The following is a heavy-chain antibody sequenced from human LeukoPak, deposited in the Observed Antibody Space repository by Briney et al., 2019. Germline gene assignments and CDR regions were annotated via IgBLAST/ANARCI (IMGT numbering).Heavy chain of an antibody. CDR2: IKQDGSER. CDR3: ARDRWSYEPQGGFDC. V-gene: IGHV3-7*03. CDR1: GFTFSIYW. J-gene: IGHJ4*02. Sequence: PGGSLRLSCAASGFTFSIYWMSWVRQAPGKGLEWVANIKQDGSERYYVDSVKGRFTLSRDNAKNSLYLQMNSLRAEDTAVYYCARDRWSYEPQGGFDCWGQGTLVTVSS. D-gene: IGHD3-22*01.